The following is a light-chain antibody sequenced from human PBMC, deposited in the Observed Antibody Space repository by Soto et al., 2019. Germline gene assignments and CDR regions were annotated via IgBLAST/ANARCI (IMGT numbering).Light chain of an antibody. CDR3: QHNGGSPSYT. J-gene: IGKJ2*01. CDR1: QTITSNY. CDR2: GAT. V-gene: IGKV3-20*01. Sequence: EIVLTQSPGTLSLSPGERATLSCRASQTITSNYLAWYQQKPGQAPRLLIYGATSRATGVPDRFSGSGSGTDFTLTISRLEPEDSAVYYCQHNGGSPSYTFGQGTKLEI.